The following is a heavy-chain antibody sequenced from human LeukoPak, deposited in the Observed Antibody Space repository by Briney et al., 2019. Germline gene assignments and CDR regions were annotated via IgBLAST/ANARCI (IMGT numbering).Heavy chain of an antibody. D-gene: IGHD3-10*01. Sequence: ASVKVSCKVSGYTLTELSMHWVRQAPGKGLEWMGGFDPEDGETIYAQEFQGRVTMTEDTSTDTAYMELSGLRSEDTAVYYCGTGGAMVRGVIVREYYLDYWGQGTLVTVSS. CDR1: GYTLTELS. V-gene: IGHV1-24*01. J-gene: IGHJ4*02. CDR3: GTGGAMVRGVIVREYYLDY. CDR2: FDPEDGET.